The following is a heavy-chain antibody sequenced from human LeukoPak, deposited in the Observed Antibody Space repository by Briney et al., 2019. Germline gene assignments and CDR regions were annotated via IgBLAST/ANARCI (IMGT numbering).Heavy chain of an antibody. CDR3: ARTPESGSPYYFDY. CDR1: GGSVSSGSYY. J-gene: IGHJ4*02. Sequence: SETLSLTCTVSGGSVSSGSYYWSWIRQPPGKGLEWIGYIYYGGSTNYNPSLKSRVTISVDTSKNQFSLKLSSVTAADTAVYYCARTPESGSPYYFDYWGQGTLVTVSS. D-gene: IGHD1-26*01. CDR2: IYYGGST. V-gene: IGHV4-61*01.